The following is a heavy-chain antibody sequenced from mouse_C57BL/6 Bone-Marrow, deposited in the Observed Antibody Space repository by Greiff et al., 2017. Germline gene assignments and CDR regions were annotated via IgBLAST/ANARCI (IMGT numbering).Heavy chain of an antibody. V-gene: IGHV1-36*01. D-gene: IGHD2-5*01. CDR3: ARSNWAY. CDR2: VYPYTGGT. Sequence: EVQVVESGPVLVKPGPSVKISCKASGFTFTDYYMHWVKQSHGKSLEWIGLVYPYTGGTSYNQKFKGKATLTVDTYSSTAYMVLNSLTSADYAVYYCARSNWAYWGQGTLVTVSA. J-gene: IGHJ3*01. CDR1: GFTFTDYY.